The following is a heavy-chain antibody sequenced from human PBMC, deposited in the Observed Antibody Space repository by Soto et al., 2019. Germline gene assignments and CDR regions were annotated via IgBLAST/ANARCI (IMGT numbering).Heavy chain of an antibody. D-gene: IGHD3-3*01. CDR1: GYTFTSYD. CDR3: ARGGITIFGVVIIRNYYYYYMDV. Sequence: ASVKVSCKASGYTFTSYDINWVRQATGQGLEWMGWMNPNSGNTGYAQKFQGRVTMTRNTSISTAYMELSSLRSEDTAVYYCARGGITIFGVVIIRNYYYYYMDVWGKGTTVNVSS. V-gene: IGHV1-8*01. J-gene: IGHJ6*03. CDR2: MNPNSGNT.